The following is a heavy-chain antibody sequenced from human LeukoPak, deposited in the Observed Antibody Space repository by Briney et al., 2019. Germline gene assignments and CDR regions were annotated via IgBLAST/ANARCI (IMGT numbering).Heavy chain of an antibody. Sequence: GGFLRLSSAASGFTFSSHAMTWVRRAPGRGLEWVSAIRGDGATMFYADSVKGRITVSRDNSKNTLYLQMNSLRVDDTAIYYCARDQFRDYFRGADYWGQGTPVTVSS. CDR2: IRGDGATM. CDR3: ARDQFRDYFRGADY. CDR1: GFTFSSHA. J-gene: IGHJ4*02. D-gene: IGHD3-16*01. V-gene: IGHV3-23*01.